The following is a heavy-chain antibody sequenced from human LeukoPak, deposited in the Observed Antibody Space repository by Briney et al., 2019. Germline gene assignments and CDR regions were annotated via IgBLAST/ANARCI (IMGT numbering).Heavy chain of an antibody. CDR2: ISGNGGNT. CDR3: ARSKRWLEHYWYFDL. D-gene: IGHD5-24*01. Sequence: GGSLTLSCSVSGFTFSNYHMHWVRQSPGKGLEYVSGISGNGGNTFYANSVNGRFTISRDNPKQAMYLQMGSLRAEDMAVYYCARSKRWLEHYWYFDLWGRGTLVTVSS. V-gene: IGHV3-64*01. CDR1: GFTFSNYH. J-gene: IGHJ2*01.